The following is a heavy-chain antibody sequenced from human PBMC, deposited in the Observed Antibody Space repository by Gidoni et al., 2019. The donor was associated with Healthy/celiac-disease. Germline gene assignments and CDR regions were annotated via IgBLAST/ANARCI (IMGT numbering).Heavy chain of an antibody. V-gene: IGHV1-24*01. J-gene: IGHJ3*02. D-gene: IGHD2-2*01. CDR1: GYTLTELS. CDR2: FDPEDGET. CDR3: ATSRGSTRAFDI. Sequence: QFQLVQSGAEVKKPGASVKVSCKVSGYTLTELSMHWVRKDPGKGLEWMGGFDPEDGETIYAQKFQGRGTMTEDTSTDPAYMELSSLRSEDKAVYYCATSRGSTRAFDIWGQGTMVTVS.